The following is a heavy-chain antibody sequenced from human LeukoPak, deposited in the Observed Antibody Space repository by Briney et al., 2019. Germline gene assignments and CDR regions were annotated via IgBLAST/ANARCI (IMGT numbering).Heavy chain of an antibody. J-gene: IGHJ1*01. CDR1: GFAFSSYV. V-gene: IGHV3-23*01. D-gene: IGHD1-26*01. CDR3: AKDSPRGSGRSVEYFQH. Sequence: QPGGSLRLSCAASGFAFSSYVMSWVRQAPGKGLAWVSGIGGSGGTTYYADSVKGRFTISRDNSKNTLYLQMNSLRAEDTAVYYCAKDSPRGSGRSVEYFQHWGQGTLVTVSS. CDR2: IGGSGGTT.